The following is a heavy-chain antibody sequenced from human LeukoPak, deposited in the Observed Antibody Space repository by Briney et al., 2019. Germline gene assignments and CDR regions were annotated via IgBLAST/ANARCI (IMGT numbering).Heavy chain of an antibody. D-gene: IGHD1-1*01. CDR3: VRGRLTTDY. CDR2: ISSSSSTI. Sequence: PGGSLRLSCAASGFTFSSYNMNWIRQAPGKGLEWISYISSSSSTIYYADSVKGRFTISRDNAKNSLYLQMNSLRAEDTAVYYCVRGRLTTDYWGQGTLVTVSS. V-gene: IGHV3-48*01. CDR1: GFTFSSYN. J-gene: IGHJ4*02.